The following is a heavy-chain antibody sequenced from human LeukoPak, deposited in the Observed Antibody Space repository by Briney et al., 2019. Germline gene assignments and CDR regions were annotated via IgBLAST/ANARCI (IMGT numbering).Heavy chain of an antibody. CDR3: ARLTGQGLRHVPAT. CDR2: ITASGGDT. D-gene: IGHD2-15*01. V-gene: IGHV3-23*01. CDR1: GFNFTMSA. Sequence: GGSLRPSCSGSGFNFTMSAMSWVRQAPGKGLAWVSGITASGGDTSYSDSARGRFTISRDNSKNIVYLEMNSLRVDDTAMYFCARLTGQGLRHVPATWGQGALVTVSS. J-gene: IGHJ5*02.